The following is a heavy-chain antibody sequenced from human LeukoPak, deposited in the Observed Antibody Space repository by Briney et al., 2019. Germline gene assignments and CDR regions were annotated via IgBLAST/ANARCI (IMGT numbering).Heavy chain of an antibody. J-gene: IGHJ4*02. CDR3: ARESTVVTASYVDH. Sequence: ASVKVSCKASGYTFTGYYMHWVRQAPGQGLEWMGWMNPNSGNTGYAQKFQGRVTMTRNTSISTAYMELRSLRSDDTAVYYCARESTVVTASYVDHWGQGTLVTVSS. CDR2: MNPNSGNT. V-gene: IGHV1-8*02. D-gene: IGHD4-23*01. CDR1: GYTFTGYY.